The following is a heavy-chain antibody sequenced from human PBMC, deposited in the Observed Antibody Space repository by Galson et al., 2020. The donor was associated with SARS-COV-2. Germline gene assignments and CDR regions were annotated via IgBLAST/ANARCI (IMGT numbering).Heavy chain of an antibody. Sequence: TGGSLRLSCAASGFTFSYYAMHWVRQAPGKGLEWVAVISYDGSNRYYADSVKGRFTISRDNSKSTLSLQMNSLGTEDTAIYYCARAYSYDSSGRYYSHFDSWGQGTLVTVSS. CDR1: GFTFSYYA. V-gene: IGHV3-30-3*01. CDR3: ARAYSYDSSGRYYSHFDS. J-gene: IGHJ4*02. D-gene: IGHD3-22*01. CDR2: ISYDGSNR.